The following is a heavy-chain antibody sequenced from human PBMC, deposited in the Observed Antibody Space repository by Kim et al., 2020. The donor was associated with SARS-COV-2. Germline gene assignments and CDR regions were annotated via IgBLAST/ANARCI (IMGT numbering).Heavy chain of an antibody. Sequence: SETLSLTCTVSGGSISSSSYYWSWIRQPPGKGLEWIGYIYYSGTTHYNPSLKSRVTISVDTSKNQFSLKLSSVTAADTAVYYCARHGCYASWSYRVDY. V-gene: IGHV4-39*07. J-gene: IGHJ4*01. CDR2: IYYSGTT. CDR1: GGSISSSSYY. D-gene: IGHD3-10*01. CDR3: ARHGCYASWSYRVDY.